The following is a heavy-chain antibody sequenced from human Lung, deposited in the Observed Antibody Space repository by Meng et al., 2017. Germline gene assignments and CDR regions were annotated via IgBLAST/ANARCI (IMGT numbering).Heavy chain of an antibody. J-gene: IGHJ4*02. D-gene: IGHD3-10*01. V-gene: IGHV3-33*01. CDR3: TRDQLWFGDFDY. CDR1: GLPLSYFG. Sequence: GRLVESVGGVVQPGKSLSLSCGASGLPLSYFGMLWVRQAPGKGLEWLAIIWFDGSKAYYADSVKGRFTISRDNSKNTVYLQMNSLRGEDTAVYYCTRDQLWFGDFDYWGQGTLVTVSS. CDR2: IWFDGSKA.